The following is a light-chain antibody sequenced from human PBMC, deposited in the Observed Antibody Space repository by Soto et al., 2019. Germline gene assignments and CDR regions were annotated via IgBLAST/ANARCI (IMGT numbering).Light chain of an antibody. J-gene: IGKJ5*01. CDR1: QSISSY. CDR3: QQYYSYPIT. V-gene: IGKV1-39*01. CDR2: AAS. Sequence: DIQMTQSPSSLSASVGDRVTITCRASQSISSYLNWYQQKPGKAPKLLIYAASTLQSGVPSRFSGSGSGTDFTLTISCLQSEDFATYYCQQYYSYPITFGQGTQLEIK.